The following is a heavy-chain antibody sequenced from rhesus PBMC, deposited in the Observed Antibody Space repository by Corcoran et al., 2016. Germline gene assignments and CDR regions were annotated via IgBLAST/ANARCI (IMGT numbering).Heavy chain of an antibody. V-gene: IGHV2-1*01. CDR1: VFSLSTSGLG. CDR2: IYWDDDT. CDR3: ARTPIAVAGDY. D-gene: IGHD6-37*01. J-gene: IGHJ4*01. Sequence: QVTLKESGPALVKPTQTLTLTCTFSVFSLSTSGLGVGWIRQPPGKTLEWLAHIYWDDDTRYSTSLKSRLTISKDTAKNQVVLTMTNMDPVDTATYYCARTPIAVAGDYWGQGVLVTVSS.